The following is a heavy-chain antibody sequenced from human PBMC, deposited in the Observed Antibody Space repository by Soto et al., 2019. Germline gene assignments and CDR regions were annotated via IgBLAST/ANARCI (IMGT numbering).Heavy chain of an antibody. D-gene: IGHD7-27*01. CDR2: IKQDGSEK. CDR1: GCTFSTYW. CDR3: ARNWGSLAYYMDA. J-gene: IGHJ6*03. Sequence: PGGSLRLSCAASGCTFSTYWMSWVRQAPGKGLEWVADIKQDGSEKYYVDSVKGRFTISRDNAENSLYLQMNSLRAEDTAVYYCARNWGSLAYYMDAWGKGTTVTVSS. V-gene: IGHV3-7*01.